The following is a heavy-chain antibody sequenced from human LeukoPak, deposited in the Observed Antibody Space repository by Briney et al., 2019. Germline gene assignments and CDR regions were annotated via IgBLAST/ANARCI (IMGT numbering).Heavy chain of an antibody. CDR3: AKETYYYDSSGYGLGAFDI. D-gene: IGHD3-22*01. CDR2: ISGSGGST. CDR1: GFTFSSYA. Sequence: GGSLRLSCAASGFTFSSYAMSWVRQAPGKGLEWVSAISGSGGSTYYADSVKGRFTISRDNSKNTLYLQMNSLRAEDTAVYYCAKETYYYDSSGYGLGAFDIWGQGTMVTVSS. J-gene: IGHJ3*02. V-gene: IGHV3-23*01.